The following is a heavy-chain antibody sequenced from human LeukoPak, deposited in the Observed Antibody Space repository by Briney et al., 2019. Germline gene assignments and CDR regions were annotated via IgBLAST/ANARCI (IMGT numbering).Heavy chain of an antibody. Sequence: PSETLSLTCAVYGGSFSGYYWSWIRQPPGKGLEWIGEINHSGSTNYNPSLKSRVTISVDTSKNQFPLKLSSVTAADTAVYYCARHWGYCSSTSCYSWFDPWGQGTLVTVSS. CDR3: ARHWGYCSSTSCYSWFDP. V-gene: IGHV4-34*01. D-gene: IGHD2-2*02. CDR2: INHSGST. J-gene: IGHJ5*02. CDR1: GGSFSGYY.